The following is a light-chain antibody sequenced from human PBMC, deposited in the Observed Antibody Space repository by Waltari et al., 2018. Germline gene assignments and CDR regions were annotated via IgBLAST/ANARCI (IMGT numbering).Light chain of an antibody. CDR2: RNN. Sequence: QSVLSQPPSASGPPGQRVTISCSGSNYNIRNNFVYWYHQLPGTAPKLLIYRNNQRPSGVPDRCAGSKSGTSASLAISGLRSEDEADYYCASWDGSLGGVIVGGGTKLTVL. CDR1: NYNIRNNF. CDR3: ASWDGSLGGVI. J-gene: IGLJ2*01. V-gene: IGLV1-47*01.